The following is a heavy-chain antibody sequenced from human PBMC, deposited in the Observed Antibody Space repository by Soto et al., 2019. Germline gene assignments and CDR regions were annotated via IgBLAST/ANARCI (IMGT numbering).Heavy chain of an antibody. Sequence: NLSLTCTVSGGSISGYYLSWIRQPPGKGLEWIGYRYNTGSTVYNPSFKSRVTISVDTSKNQFSLKLNSVTAADTAVYYCARDLWGYCGTDCYPLDVWGQGTTVTVSS. V-gene: IGHV4-59*01. CDR3: ARDLWGYCGTDCYPLDV. CDR1: GGSISGYY. CDR2: RYNTGST. J-gene: IGHJ6*02. D-gene: IGHD2-21*02.